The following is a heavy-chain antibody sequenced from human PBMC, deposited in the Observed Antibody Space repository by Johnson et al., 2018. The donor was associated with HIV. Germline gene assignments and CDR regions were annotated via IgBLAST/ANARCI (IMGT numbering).Heavy chain of an antibody. CDR2: ISYDGSNK. Sequence: QMQLVESGGGVVQPGGSLRLSCAASAFTFSSYAIHWVRQAPGKGLEWVAVISYDGSNKYYADSVKGRFTISRDNSKNTLYLQMNSLRADDTAVYYCAKDLPRITTSISAFDIWGQGTMVTVSS. V-gene: IGHV3-30-3*02. D-gene: IGHD1-14*01. J-gene: IGHJ3*02. CDR1: AFTFSSYA. CDR3: AKDLPRITTSISAFDI.